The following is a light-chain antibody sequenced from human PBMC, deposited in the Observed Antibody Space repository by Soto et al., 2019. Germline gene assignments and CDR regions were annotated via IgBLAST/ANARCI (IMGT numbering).Light chain of an antibody. V-gene: IGLV2-8*01. CDR3: SSYEASNTVV. CDR2: EVN. J-gene: IGLJ2*01. CDR1: TTDVGGYNY. Sequence: QSALTQPPSASGSPGQSVTFSYTGTTTDVGGYNYVSWYQQHPGKAPKLIIYEVNKRPSGVPHRFSGSKSGNTASLTVSGLQAEDEADYYCSSYEASNTVVFGGGTKLTVL.